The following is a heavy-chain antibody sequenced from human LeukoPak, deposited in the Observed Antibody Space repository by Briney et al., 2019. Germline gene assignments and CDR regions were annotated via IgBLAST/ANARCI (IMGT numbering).Heavy chain of an antibody. CDR3: AISYYYDSSGYFDY. CDR1: GYTFTSYD. J-gene: IGHJ4*02. CDR2: MNPNSGNT. V-gene: IGHV1-8*01. Sequence: EASVKVSCKASGYTFTSYDINWVRQATGQGLEWMGWMNPNSGNTGYAQKFQGRVTMTRDTSISTAYMELSRLRSDDTAVYYCAISYYYDSSGYFDYWGQGTLVTVSS. D-gene: IGHD3-22*01.